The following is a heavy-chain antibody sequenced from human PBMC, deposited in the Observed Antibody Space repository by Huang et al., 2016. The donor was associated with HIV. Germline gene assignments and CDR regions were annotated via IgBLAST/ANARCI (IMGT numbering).Heavy chain of an antibody. J-gene: IGHJ4*02. Sequence: EVHLVESGGGLVQPGRSLRISCGASGFTFDDFSMHWVRQRQGKVLEYFSGITGESDRVFYAASVKGRFTISRDNAKNSLYLQMNSLRVEDTALYYCAHLPEPSSPWTDYWGQGTLVTVSS. CDR3: AHLPEPSSPWTDY. V-gene: IGHV3-9*01. CDR1: GFTFDDFS. CDR2: ITGESDRV. D-gene: IGHD1-1*01.